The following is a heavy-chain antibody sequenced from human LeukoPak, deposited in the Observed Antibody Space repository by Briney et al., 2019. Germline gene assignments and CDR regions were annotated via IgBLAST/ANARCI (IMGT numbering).Heavy chain of an antibody. CDR3: ARVPQFGYSYGYNDY. Sequence: SGTLSLTCAVSGGSISSSNWWSWVRQPPGKGLEWIGEIYHSGSTNYNPSLKSRVTISVDKSKNQFSLKLSSVTAADTAVYYCARVPQFGYSYGYNDYWGQGTLVTVSS. D-gene: IGHD5-18*01. CDR2: IYHSGST. V-gene: IGHV4-4*02. CDR1: GGSISSSNW. J-gene: IGHJ4*02.